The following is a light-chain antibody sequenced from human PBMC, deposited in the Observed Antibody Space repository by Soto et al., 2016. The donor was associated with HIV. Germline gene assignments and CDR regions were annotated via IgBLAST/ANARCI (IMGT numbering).Light chain of an antibody. Sequence: DIQMTQSPSTLSASVGDRVTITCRASQSISSWVAWYQQKPGKAPNLLIYKASNLESGVPSRFSGGGSGTEFTLTISSLQPDDSATYYCQQYQTEEGTFGQGTTVEIK. J-gene: IGKJ1*01. V-gene: IGKV1-5*03. CDR1: QSISSW. CDR2: KAS. CDR3: QQYQTEEGT.